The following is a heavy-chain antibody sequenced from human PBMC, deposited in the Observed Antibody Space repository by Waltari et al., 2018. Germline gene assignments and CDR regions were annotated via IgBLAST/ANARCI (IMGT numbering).Heavy chain of an antibody. CDR2: ISATGGTK. J-gene: IGHJ4*02. CDR1: GFSFRNYA. D-gene: IGHD6-13*01. V-gene: IGHV3-23*01. CDR3: AKESATYSTTFYTSFDS. Sequence: VQLLESGGDLVQPGGSLRLSCAASGFSFRNYAISWVRQAPGQGLEWVSCISATGGTKYSADSVKGRFSISRDNSRNMLYLQMNSLRPEDTALYYCAKESATYSTTFYTSFDSWGQGTLVTVSS.